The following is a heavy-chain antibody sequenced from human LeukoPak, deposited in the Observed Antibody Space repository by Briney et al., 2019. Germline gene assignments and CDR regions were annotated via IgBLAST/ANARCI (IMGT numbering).Heavy chain of an antibody. CDR2: IYHSGST. V-gene: IGHV4-4*02. Sequence: SGTLSLTCAVSGGSISSSNWWSWVRQPPGKGLEWIGEIYHSGSTNYNPSLKSRVTISVDKSKNQLSLKLSSVTAADTAVYYCARSQGLLWFGELSFPHYFDYWGQGTLVTVSS. CDR3: ARSQGLLWFGELSFPHYFDY. D-gene: IGHD3-10*01. J-gene: IGHJ4*02. CDR1: GGSISSSNW.